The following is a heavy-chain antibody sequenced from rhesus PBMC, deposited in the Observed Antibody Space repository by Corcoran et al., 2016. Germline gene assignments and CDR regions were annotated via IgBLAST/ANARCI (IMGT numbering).Heavy chain of an antibody. CDR1: GGSFSGYY. CDR3: TKVQRQLENRFDS. Sequence: QVQLQESGPGLVKPSETLSLTCAVSGGSFSGYYWGWIRQPPGKGREWIGYISGSSGSTTYNPSLRSRVTISSAPPKTQFSLKLTSVTAADTAVYYCTKVQRQLENRFDSWGQGVLVAVSS. D-gene: IGHD6-25*01. V-gene: IGHV4-165*01. J-gene: IGHJ4*01. CDR2: ISGSSGST.